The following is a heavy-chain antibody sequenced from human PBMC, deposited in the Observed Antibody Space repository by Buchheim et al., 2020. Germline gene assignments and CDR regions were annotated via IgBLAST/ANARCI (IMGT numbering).Heavy chain of an antibody. CDR2: ISYDGSNK. CDR1: GFTFSSYA. J-gene: IGHJ4*02. CDR3: ARDVTGDGDY. D-gene: IGHD7-27*01. V-gene: IGHV3-30*04. Sequence: QVQLVESGGGVVQPGRSLRLSCAAPGFTFSSYAMHWVRQAPGKGLEWVAVISYDGSNKYYADSVKGRFTISRDNSKNTLYLQMNSRRAEDTAVYYCARDVTGDGDYWGQGTL.